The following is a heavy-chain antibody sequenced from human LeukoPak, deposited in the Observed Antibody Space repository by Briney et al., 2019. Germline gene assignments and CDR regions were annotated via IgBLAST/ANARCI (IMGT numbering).Heavy chain of an antibody. CDR3: AREEGGYYDSSGYWNDY. J-gene: IGHJ4*02. V-gene: IGHV4-39*07. D-gene: IGHD3-22*01. Sequence: SETLSLTCTVSGGSISTSNYYWGWIRQPPGTGLEWIGRIYTSGTTNYNPSHKSRVTMSVDTSKNQFSLKLSSVTAADTAIYYCAREEGGYYDSSGYWNDYWGQGTLVTVSS. CDR2: IYTSGTT. CDR1: GGSISTSNYY.